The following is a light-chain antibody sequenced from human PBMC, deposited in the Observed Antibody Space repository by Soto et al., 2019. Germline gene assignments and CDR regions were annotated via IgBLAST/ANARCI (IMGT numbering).Light chain of an antibody. J-gene: IGLJ1*01. CDR3: SSYTSSSLYV. CDR1: SSDVGGYKY. Sequence: QSALTQPASVSGSPGQSITISCTGTSSDVGGYKYVSWYQQYPGKAPKLMIYDVSNRPSGVSNRFSGSKSGNTASLTISGLQAEDEADYYSSSYTSSSLYVFGTGTKLTVL. CDR2: DVS. V-gene: IGLV2-14*01.